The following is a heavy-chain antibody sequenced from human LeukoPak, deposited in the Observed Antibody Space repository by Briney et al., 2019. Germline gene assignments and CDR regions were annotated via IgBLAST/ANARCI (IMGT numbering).Heavy chain of an antibody. Sequence: ASVKVSCKASGYTFTGYYMRWVRQAPGQGLEWMGWINPNSGGTNYAQKFQGRVTMTRDTSISTAYMELSRLRSDDTAVYYCATTFTGNYYGSGNPWGQGTLVTVSS. CDR3: ATTFTGNYYGSGNP. V-gene: IGHV1-2*02. CDR2: INPNSGGT. CDR1: GYTFTGYY. J-gene: IGHJ5*02. D-gene: IGHD3-10*01.